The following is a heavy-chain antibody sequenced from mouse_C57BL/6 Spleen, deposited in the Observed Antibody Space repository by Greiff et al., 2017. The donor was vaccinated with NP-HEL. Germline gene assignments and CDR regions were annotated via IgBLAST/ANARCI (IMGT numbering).Heavy chain of an antibody. CDR3: ARRAPYGSSYYFDY. D-gene: IGHD1-1*01. CDR1: GYAFSSYW. J-gene: IGHJ2*01. V-gene: IGHV1-80*01. CDR2: IYPGDGDT. Sequence: QVQLQQSGAELVKPGASVKISCKASGYAFSSYWMNWVKQRPGKGLEWIGQIYPGDGDTNYNGKFKGKATLTADKSSSTAYMQLSSLTSEDSAVYFCARRAPYGSSYYFDYWGQGTTLTVSS.